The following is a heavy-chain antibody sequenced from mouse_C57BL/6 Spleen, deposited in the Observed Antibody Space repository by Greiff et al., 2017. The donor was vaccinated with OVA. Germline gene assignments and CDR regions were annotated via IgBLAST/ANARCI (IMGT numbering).Heavy chain of an antibody. CDR3: ARSAQATWAMDY. J-gene: IGHJ4*01. CDR1: GYSFTGYY. CDR2: INPSTGGT. D-gene: IGHD3-2*02. V-gene: IGHV1-42*01. Sequence: EVQVVESGPELVKPGASVKISCKASGYSFTGYYMNWVKQSPEKSLEWIGEINPSTGGTTYNQKFKAKATLTVDKSSSTAYMQLKSLTSEDSAVYYCARSAQATWAMDYWGQGTSVTVSS.